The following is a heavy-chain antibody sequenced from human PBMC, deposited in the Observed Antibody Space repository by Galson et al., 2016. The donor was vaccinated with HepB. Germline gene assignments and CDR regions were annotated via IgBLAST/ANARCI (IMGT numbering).Heavy chain of an antibody. Sequence: SLRLSCAASGLTVSDNYVTWVRQTPGKGLQWVSVLYTNGNPYYAASVKGRFTLSRDNSKNTVYLQMDSLRAEDTAVYYSARDLPVETAGALDIWGQGTMVTVSS. CDR1: GLTVSDNY. CDR2: LYTNGNP. V-gene: IGHV3-53*01. D-gene: IGHD1-1*01. J-gene: IGHJ3*02. CDR3: ARDLPVETAGALDI.